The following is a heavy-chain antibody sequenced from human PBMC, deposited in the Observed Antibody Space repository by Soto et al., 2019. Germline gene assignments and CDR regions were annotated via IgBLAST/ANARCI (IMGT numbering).Heavy chain of an antibody. V-gene: IGHV5-51*01. J-gene: IGHJ4*02. CDR3: VSNATGDGCFDY. Sequence: GESLKISCKGSGYSFTSYWIGWVRQMPGKGLEWIGTIYPGDSDTRYSPSFQGQVTISATKSINTAYLQCSSLKASDTAMYYCVSNATGDGCFDYWGQGTLVTVSS. CDR2: IYPGDSDT. CDR1: GYSFTSYW. D-gene: IGHD2-21*02.